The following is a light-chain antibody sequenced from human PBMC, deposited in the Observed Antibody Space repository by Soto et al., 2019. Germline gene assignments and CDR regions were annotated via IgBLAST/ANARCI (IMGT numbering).Light chain of an antibody. J-gene: IGLJ2*01. V-gene: IGLV3-1*01. Sequence: SYELTQPPSVSVSPGQTANITCSGNTLGSKFVFWYQQKAGQSPMVVIYEDTKRPSGIPERFSGSNSGNTATLTISGTQAMDEADFYCHAWDSGTVVFGGGTQLTVL. CDR1: TLGSKF. CDR2: EDT. CDR3: HAWDSGTVV.